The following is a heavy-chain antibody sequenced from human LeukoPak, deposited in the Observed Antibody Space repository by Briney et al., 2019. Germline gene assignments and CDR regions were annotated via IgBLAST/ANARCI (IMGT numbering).Heavy chain of an antibody. Sequence: GGSLRLSCAASGFTFSSYAMSWVRQAPGKGLEWVSAISGSGGSTYYADSVKGRFTISRNNSKNTLYLQMNSPRAEDTAVYYCAPSSYGSGSNRGYFDYWGQGTLVTVSS. CDR3: APSSYGSGSNRGYFDY. CDR1: GFTFSSYA. J-gene: IGHJ4*02. V-gene: IGHV3-23*01. CDR2: ISGSGGST. D-gene: IGHD3-10*01.